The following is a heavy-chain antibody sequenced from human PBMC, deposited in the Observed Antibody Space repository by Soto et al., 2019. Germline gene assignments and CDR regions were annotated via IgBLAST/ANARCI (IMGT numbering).Heavy chain of an antibody. V-gene: IGHV4-31*03. CDR2: IYYSGST. J-gene: IGHJ4*02. CDR1: GRSISSGGYY. Sequence: QVQLQESGPGLVKPSQTLSLTCTVSGRSISSGGYYWSWIRQHPGKGLEWIGYIYYSGSTYYNPSIKSRVNVSMHPYKVQFSLTVSSVATADTAVYYWPRSAEEGSGRADYWGQGTLVTVSS. CDR3: PRSAEEGSGRADY. D-gene: IGHD5-12*01.